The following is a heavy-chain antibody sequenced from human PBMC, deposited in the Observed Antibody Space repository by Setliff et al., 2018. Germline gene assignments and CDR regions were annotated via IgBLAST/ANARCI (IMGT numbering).Heavy chain of an antibody. CDR2: IYYSGST. CDR3: ARDLGYSYGIYYFDY. CDR1: GGSISSHY. J-gene: IGHJ4*02. Sequence: SETLSLTCTVSGGSISSHYWSWIRQPPGKGLEWIGSIYYSGSTNYNPSLESRVTISVDTSKNQFSLKLSSVTAADTAVYYCARDLGYSYGIYYFDYWGQGTLVTGS. V-gene: IGHV4-59*11. D-gene: IGHD5-18*01.